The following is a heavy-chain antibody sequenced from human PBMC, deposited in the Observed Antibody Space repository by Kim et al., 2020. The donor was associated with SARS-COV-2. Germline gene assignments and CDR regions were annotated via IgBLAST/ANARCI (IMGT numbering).Heavy chain of an antibody. D-gene: IGHD6-6*01. CDR2: IIPIFGTA. V-gene: IGHV1-69*13. Sequence: SVKVSCKASGGTFSSYAISWVRQAPGQGLEWMGGIIPIFGTANYAQKFQGRVTITADESTSTAYMELSSLRSEDTAVYYCARGQAARPSFSYWYFDLWGRGTLVTVSS. CDR1: GGTFSSYA. CDR3: ARGQAARPSFSYWYFDL. J-gene: IGHJ2*01.